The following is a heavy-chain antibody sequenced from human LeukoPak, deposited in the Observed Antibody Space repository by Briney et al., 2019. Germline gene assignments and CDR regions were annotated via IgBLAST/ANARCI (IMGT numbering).Heavy chain of an antibody. D-gene: IGHD3-10*01. CDR3: ARINTVKATFDH. J-gene: IGHJ5*02. CDR2: IYYSGST. Sequence: SETLSLTCTVSGGSISSYYWSWIRQPPGKGLEWIGYIYYSGSTNYNPSLKSRVTISVDTSKNQFSLKLSSVTAADTAVYYCARINTVKATFDHWGLGTQVTVFS. CDR1: GGSISSYY. V-gene: IGHV4-59*01.